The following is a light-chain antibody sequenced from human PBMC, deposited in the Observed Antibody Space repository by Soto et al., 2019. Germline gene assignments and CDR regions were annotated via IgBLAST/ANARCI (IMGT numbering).Light chain of an antibody. Sequence: QSALTQPASVSGSPGQSITISCTGTSSDVGSYNLVSWYQQHPGKAPKLMIYEGSKRPSRVFNRFSGSKSGNTASLTISGLQAEDEADYYCCSYAGSSTHVVFGGGTKLTVL. CDR2: EGS. V-gene: IGLV2-23*01. CDR3: CSYAGSSTHVV. CDR1: SSDVGSYNL. J-gene: IGLJ2*01.